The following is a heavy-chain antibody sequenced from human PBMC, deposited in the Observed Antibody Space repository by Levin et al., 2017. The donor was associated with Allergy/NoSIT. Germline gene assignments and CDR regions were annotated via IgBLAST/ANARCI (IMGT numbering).Heavy chain of an antibody. J-gene: IGHJ4*02. D-gene: IGHD5-18*01. CDR3: ATGAMDY. V-gene: IGHV3-48*04. CDR2: ISSSGTPI. CDR1: GLPFSIYG. Sequence: GGSLRLSCVASGLPFSIYGMNWVRRAPGKGLEWVSHISSSGTPIYYADSVRGRFTMSRDNAKSSLYLQMNSLRAEDTALYYCATGAMDYWGQGTLVTVSS.